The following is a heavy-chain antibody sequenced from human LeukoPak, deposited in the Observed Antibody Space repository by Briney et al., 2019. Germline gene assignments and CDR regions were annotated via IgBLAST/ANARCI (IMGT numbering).Heavy chain of an antibody. V-gene: IGHV3-21*01. Sequence: PGGSLRLSCAASGFTFSSYSMNWVRQAPGKGLEWVSSISSSSSYIYYADSVKGRFTISRDNAKNSLYLQMNSLRAEDTAVYYCARMAGYCSGGSCPDPFDYWGQGTLVTVSS. J-gene: IGHJ4*02. D-gene: IGHD2-15*01. CDR1: GFTFSSYS. CDR2: ISSSSSYI. CDR3: ARMAGYCSGGSCPDPFDY.